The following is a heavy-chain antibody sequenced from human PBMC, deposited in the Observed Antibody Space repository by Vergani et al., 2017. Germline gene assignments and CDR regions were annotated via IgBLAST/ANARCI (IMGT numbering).Heavy chain of an antibody. D-gene: IGHD4-17*01. CDR1: GLSFSNYN. J-gene: IGHJ6*02. Sequence: EVRLVDSGGGLVQPGGSLRLSCVGAGLSFSNYNMNWVRQAPGKGLEWVSYISGSSNTIYYADSVRGRFTISRDNAKNSLYLQMNSLRAEDTAIYYCARHGDPRGGMDVWGQGTAVTVSS. CDR2: ISGSSNTI. V-gene: IGHV3-48*01. CDR3: ARHGDPRGGMDV.